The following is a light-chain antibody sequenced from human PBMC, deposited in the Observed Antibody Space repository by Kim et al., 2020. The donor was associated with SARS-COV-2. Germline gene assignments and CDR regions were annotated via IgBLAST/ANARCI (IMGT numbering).Light chain of an antibody. CDR2: EVS. CDR1: SSDVGGYNY. Sequence: QSALTHPPSASGAPGQSVTISCTGTSSDVGGYNYVSWYKQHPGKAPKVMIYEVSKQPSGVPDRFSGSKSGNTASLTVSGLQPEDEADYYCSSYAGSTIVVFGGGTQLTVL. J-gene: IGLJ2*01. CDR3: SSYAGSTIVV. V-gene: IGLV2-8*01.